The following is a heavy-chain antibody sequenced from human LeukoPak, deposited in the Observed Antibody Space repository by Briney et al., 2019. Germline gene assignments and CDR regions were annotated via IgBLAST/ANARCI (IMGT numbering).Heavy chain of an antibody. CDR2: INHSGST. V-gene: IGHV4-34*01. D-gene: IGHD5-12*01. J-gene: IGHJ5*02. Sequence: IPSETLSLTCAVYGGSFSGYYWSWIRQPPGKGLEWIREINHSGSTNYNPSLKSRVTISVDTSKNQFSLKLSSVTAADTAVYYCARALGATPSNWFDPWGQGTLVTVSS. CDR3: ARALGATPSNWFDP. CDR1: GGSFSGYY.